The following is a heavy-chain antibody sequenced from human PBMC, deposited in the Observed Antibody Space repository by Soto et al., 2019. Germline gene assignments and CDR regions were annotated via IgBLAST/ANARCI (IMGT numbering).Heavy chain of an antibody. Sequence: ASVKVSCTASGYTFTSYGISWVRQAPGQGLGWMGWISAYNGNTNYAQKLQGRVTMTTDTSTSTAYMELRSLRSDDTAVYYCARAGDFWSGYYPPFDYWGQGTLVTVSS. CDR1: GYTFTSYG. V-gene: IGHV1-18*01. CDR2: ISAYNGNT. D-gene: IGHD3-3*01. CDR3: ARAGDFWSGYYPPFDY. J-gene: IGHJ4*02.